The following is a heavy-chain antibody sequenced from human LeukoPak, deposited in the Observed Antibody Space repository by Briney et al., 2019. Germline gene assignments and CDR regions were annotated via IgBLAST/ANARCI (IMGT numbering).Heavy chain of an antibody. CDR2: INHSGST. CDR1: GGSFIGYY. D-gene: IGHD1-1*01. J-gene: IGHJ4*02. CDR3: ARGLGTTGTQGLIDY. V-gene: IGHV4-34*01. Sequence: SETLSLTCAVYGGSFIGYYWSWIRQPPGKGLEWIGEINHSGSTNYNPSLKSRVTISVDTSKNQFSLKLSSETAADTAVYYCARGLGTTGTQGLIDYWGQGTLVTVSS.